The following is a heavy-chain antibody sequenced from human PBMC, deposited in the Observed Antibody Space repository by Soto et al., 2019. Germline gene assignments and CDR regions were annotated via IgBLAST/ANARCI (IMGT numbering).Heavy chain of an antibody. J-gene: IGHJ4*02. CDR1: GGTFSSYA. CDR3: AGGGVGAKWELLWLVY. Sequence: QVQLVQSGAEVKKPGSSVKVSCKASGGTFSSYAISWVRQAPGPGLAWMGGIIPIFGTANYAQKFQGRVTMTADESTSTADRELSSLRSEDTAVYYCAGGGVGAKWELLWLVYWGQGTLVTVSS. D-gene: IGHD1-26*01. V-gene: IGHV1-69*01. CDR2: IIPIFGTA.